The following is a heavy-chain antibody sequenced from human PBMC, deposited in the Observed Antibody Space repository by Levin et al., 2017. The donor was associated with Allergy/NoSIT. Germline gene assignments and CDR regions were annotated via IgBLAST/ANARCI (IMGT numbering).Heavy chain of an antibody. J-gene: IGHJ4*02. CDR3: ARDLTMTTVTNYFDY. V-gene: IGHV3-7*01. CDR1: GFTFSSYW. CDR2: IKQDGSEK. Sequence: GGSLRLSCAASGFTFSSYWMSWVRQAPGKGLEWVANIKQDGSEKYYVDSVKGRFTISRDNAKNSLYLQMNSLRAEDTAVYYCARDLTMTTVTNYFDYWGQGTLVTVSS. D-gene: IGHD4-17*01.